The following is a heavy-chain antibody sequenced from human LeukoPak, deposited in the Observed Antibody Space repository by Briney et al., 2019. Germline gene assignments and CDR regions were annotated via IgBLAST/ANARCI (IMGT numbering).Heavy chain of an antibody. CDR1: GYTFTSYG. CDR2: ISAYNGNT. J-gene: IGHJ6*03. CDR3: ALVARGADYYYYYMDV. Sequence: ASVKVSCKASGYTFTSYGISWVRQAPGQGLEWMGWISAYNGNTNYAQKFQGRVTITADESTRTAYMELSSLRSEDTAVYYCALVARGADYYYYYMDVWGKGTTVTISS. D-gene: IGHD5-12*01. V-gene: IGHV1-18*01.